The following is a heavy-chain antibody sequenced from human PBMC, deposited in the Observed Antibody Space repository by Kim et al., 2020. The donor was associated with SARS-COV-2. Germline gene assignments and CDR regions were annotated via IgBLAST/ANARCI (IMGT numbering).Heavy chain of an antibody. D-gene: IGHD1-7*01. CDR3: ARDELRRGCSMDV. CDR1: GFTFSSYG. Sequence: GGSLRLSCAASGFTFSSYGMHWVRQAPGKGLEWVAVIWYDGSNKYYADSVKGRFTISRDNSKNTLYLQMNSLRAEDTAVYYCARDELRRGCSMDVWGQGTTVTVSS. CDR2: IWYDGSNK. J-gene: IGHJ6*02. V-gene: IGHV3-33*01.